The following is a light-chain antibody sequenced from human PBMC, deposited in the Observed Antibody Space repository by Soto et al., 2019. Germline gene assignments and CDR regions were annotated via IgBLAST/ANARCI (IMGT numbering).Light chain of an antibody. Sequence: QSALTQPASVSGSPGQSIPISCTGTSSDGGGYNSVSWYQQHPGKAHKLMIYEVSNRPSGVSNRFSGSKSGNTASLTISGLQAEDEADYYCSSYTTSSTLLYVFGTGTKLTVL. CDR3: SSYTTSSTLLYV. J-gene: IGLJ1*01. V-gene: IGLV2-14*01. CDR2: EVS. CDR1: SSDGGGYNS.